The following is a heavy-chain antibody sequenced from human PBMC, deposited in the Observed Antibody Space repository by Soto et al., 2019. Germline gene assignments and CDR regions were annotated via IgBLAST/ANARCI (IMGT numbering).Heavy chain of an antibody. CDR3: ARGFGNLVRGIIREYYGMDV. Sequence: PSETLSLTCAVYGGSFSGYYWSWIRQPPGKGLEWIGEIIHSGSTKYNPSLRSRVTISVDTSKNQFSLRLSSVTAADTAVFYCARGFGNLVRGIIREYYGMDVWGQGTTVTVSS. CDR1: GGSFSGYY. CDR2: IIHSGST. V-gene: IGHV4-34*01. J-gene: IGHJ6*02. D-gene: IGHD3-10*01.